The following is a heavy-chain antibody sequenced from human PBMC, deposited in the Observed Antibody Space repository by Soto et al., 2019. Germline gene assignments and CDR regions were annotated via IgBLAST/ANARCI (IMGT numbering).Heavy chain of an antibody. D-gene: IGHD1-26*01. CDR2: IFSNDEK. CDR3: ARITWELRDWNYYFDY. Sequence: QVTLKESGPVLVKPTETLTLTCTVSGFSLSNARMGVSWIRQPPGKALEWLAHIFSNDEKSYSTSLKSRLTISTDTSKSQVVLTMTNMDPVDTATYYCARITWELRDWNYYFDYWGQGTLVTVSS. CDR1: GFSLSNARMG. V-gene: IGHV2-26*01. J-gene: IGHJ4*02.